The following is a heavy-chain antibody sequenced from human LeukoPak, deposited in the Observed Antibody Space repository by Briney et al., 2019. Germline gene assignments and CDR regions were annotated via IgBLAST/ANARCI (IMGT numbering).Heavy chain of an antibody. CDR3: ARLSVYDFWSGYYEAPDY. CDR2: INHSGST. J-gene: IGHJ4*02. D-gene: IGHD3-3*01. Sequence: SETLSLTCAVYGGSFSGYYWSWIRQPPGKGLGWIGEINHSGSTNYNPSLKSRVTISVDTSKNQFSLKLSSVTAADTAVYYCARLSVYDFWSGYYEAPDYWGQGTLVTVSS. CDR1: GGSFSGYY. V-gene: IGHV4-34*01.